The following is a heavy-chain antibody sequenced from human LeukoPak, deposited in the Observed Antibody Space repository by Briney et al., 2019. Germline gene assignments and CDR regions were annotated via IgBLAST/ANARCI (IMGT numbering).Heavy chain of an antibody. CDR3: VKNGWLDY. CDR1: GFTFKNYW. CDR2: ISTSGDST. D-gene: IGHD6-19*01. V-gene: IGHV3-21*06. J-gene: IGHJ4*02. Sequence: RTGGSLRLSCAASGFTFKNYWMSWARQAPGKGLEWVAYISTSGDSTKYADSVEGRFTISRDNAENSLYLLMNSLRVEDTAVYYCVKNGWLDYWGQGILVTVSS.